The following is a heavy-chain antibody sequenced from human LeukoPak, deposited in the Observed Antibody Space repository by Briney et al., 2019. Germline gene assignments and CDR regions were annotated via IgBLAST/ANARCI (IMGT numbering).Heavy chain of an antibody. CDR1: GFTFISYW. CDR2: INTDGSSQ. V-gene: IGHV3-74*01. Sequence: GGSLRLSCAASGFTFISYWMHWVRQAAGKGLVGDSRINTDGSSQSYADSVKGRFTISRDNARNTLYLQMTSLRAEDTAVYSCARGGYGDDDLFEYWGQGTLVTVSS. CDR3: ARGGYGDDDLFEY. J-gene: IGHJ4*02. D-gene: IGHD4-17*01.